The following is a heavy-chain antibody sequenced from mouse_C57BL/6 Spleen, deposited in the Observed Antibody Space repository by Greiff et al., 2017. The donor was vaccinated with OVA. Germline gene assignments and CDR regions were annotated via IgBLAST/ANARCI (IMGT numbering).Heavy chain of an antibody. D-gene: IGHD2-3*01. CDR3: ARDYDGYYDYAMDY. J-gene: IGHJ4*01. Sequence: EVQLQESGGGLVKPGGSLKLSCAASGFTFSDYGMHWVRQAPEKGLEWVAYISSGSSTIYYADTVKGRFTISRDNAKNTLFLQMTSLRSEDTAMYYCARDYDGYYDYAMDYWGQGTSVTVSS. CDR1: GFTFSDYG. CDR2: ISSGSSTI. V-gene: IGHV5-17*01.